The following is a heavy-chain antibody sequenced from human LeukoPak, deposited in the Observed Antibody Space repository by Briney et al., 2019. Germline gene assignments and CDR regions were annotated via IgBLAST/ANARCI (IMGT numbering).Heavy chain of an antibody. CDR3: AREPMVRDFNWFDP. CDR2: INPNSGGT. V-gene: IGHV1-2*06. Sequence: SVKVSCKASGYTFTGYYIHWVRQAPGQGLEWMGRINPNSGGTNYAQKFQGRVTMTRDTSISTAYMELNRLTSDDTAVYYCAREPMVRDFNWFDPWGQGTLVTVSS. D-gene: IGHD3-10*01. CDR1: GYTFTGYY. J-gene: IGHJ5*02.